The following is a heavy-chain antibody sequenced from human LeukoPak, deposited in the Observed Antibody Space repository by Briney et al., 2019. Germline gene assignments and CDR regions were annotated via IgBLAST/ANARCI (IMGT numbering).Heavy chain of an antibody. CDR2: IKQDGSEK. CDR1: GFTFSSYW. J-gene: IGHJ4*02. D-gene: IGHD5-12*01. CDR3: ARGSGYNFFDS. Sequence: GGSLRLSCAASGFTFSSYWMSWVRQAPGKGLEWVANIKQDGSEKYYADSVKGRFTFSRDNAKNALYLQMNSLRAEDTAVYYCARGSGYNFFDSWGQGTRVTVSS. V-gene: IGHV3-7*04.